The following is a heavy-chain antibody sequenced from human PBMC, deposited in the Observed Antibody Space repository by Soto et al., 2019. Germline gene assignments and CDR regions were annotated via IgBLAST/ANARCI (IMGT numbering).Heavy chain of an antibody. D-gene: IGHD3-10*01. CDR2: IYYSGST. CDR1: GGSISSGGYY. Sequence: SETLSLTCTVSGGSISSGGYYWSWIRQHPGKGLEWIGYIYYSGSTYYNPSLKSRVTISVDTSKNQFSLKLSSVTAADTAVYYCARSLEGSITMVRGDDAFDIWGQGTMVTVSS. CDR3: ARSLEGSITMVRGDDAFDI. V-gene: IGHV4-31*03. J-gene: IGHJ3*02.